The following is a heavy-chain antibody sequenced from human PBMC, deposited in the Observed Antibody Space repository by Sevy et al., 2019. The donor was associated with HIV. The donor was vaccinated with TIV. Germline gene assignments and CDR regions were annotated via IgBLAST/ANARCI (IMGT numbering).Heavy chain of an antibody. CDR2: ITAYKDNT. CDR1: GYTLNNYG. D-gene: IGHD3-3*01. J-gene: IGHJ6*02. CDR3: TRVDPYYEFGDV. V-gene: IGHV1-18*01. Sequence: ASVKVSCKASGYTLNNYGISWLRQAPGQGLEWIGWITAYKDNTNYAQNFQGRVTMTTDTSTSTAYMELRSLRSDDTAVYYRTRVDPYYEFGDVWGQGTTVTVSS.